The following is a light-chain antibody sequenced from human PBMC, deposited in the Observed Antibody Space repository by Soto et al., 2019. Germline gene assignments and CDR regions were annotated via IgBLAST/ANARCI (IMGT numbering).Light chain of an antibody. V-gene: IGKV3-11*01. CDR3: QQRSTWPFT. CDR2: GSS. Sequence: EIVLTQSPATLSLSPGERATLSCRASQRLNSFLGWYQQKPGQPPRLLIYGSSSRATGIPARFSGGGSETDFTLTIDSLEPDDFAVYYCQQRSTWPFTFGPGTKVEVK. CDR1: QRLNSF. J-gene: IGKJ3*01.